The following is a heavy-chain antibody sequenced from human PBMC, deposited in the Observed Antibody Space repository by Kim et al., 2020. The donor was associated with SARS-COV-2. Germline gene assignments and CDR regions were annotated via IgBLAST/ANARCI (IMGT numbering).Heavy chain of an antibody. Sequence: SVKVSCKASGGTFSSYAISWVRQAPGQGLEWMGRIIPILGIANYAQKFQGRVTITAYKSTSTAYMELSSLRSEDTAVYYCARMGYSSSSFYYFDLWGRGTLVTVSS. J-gene: IGHJ2*01. CDR3: ARMGYSSSSFYYFDL. D-gene: IGHD6-6*01. CDR2: IIPILGIA. CDR1: GGTFSSYA. V-gene: IGHV1-69*04.